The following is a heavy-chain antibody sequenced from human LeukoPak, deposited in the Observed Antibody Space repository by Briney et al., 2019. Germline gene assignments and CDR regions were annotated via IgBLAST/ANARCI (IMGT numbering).Heavy chain of an antibody. J-gene: IGHJ4*02. D-gene: IGHD1-26*01. CDR3: ARGGVGARVYDY. V-gene: IGHV4-30-2*01. CDR1: GGSMSSGDYS. Sequence: PSETLSLTCAVSGGSMSSGDYSWSWIRQPPGKGLEWIGYIYQSETTFQNPSLKSRVSMSVDRSKNQFSLKLTSVSAADTAVYYCARGGVGARVYDYWGQGTLVTVSS. CDR2: IYQSETT.